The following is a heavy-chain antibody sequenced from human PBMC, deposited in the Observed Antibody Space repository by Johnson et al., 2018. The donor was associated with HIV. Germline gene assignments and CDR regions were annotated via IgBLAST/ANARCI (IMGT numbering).Heavy chain of an antibody. D-gene: IGHD6-13*01. Sequence: VQLVESGRNWVERGGSLRLSCAASGFSFSDYAMNWVRQGPGKGLEWVAAISASGGSPYSADSVKGRFTISRDTSKNTLCLQMNSLRAEDTAVYYCAKAMSVSSWEHRGAFDIWGQGTMVTVSS. J-gene: IGHJ3*02. CDR1: GFSFSDYA. V-gene: IGHV3-23*04. CDR3: AKAMSVSSWEHRGAFDI. CDR2: ISASGGSP.